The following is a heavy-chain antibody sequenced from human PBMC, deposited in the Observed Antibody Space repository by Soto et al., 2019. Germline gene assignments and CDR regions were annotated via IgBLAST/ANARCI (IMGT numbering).Heavy chain of an antibody. V-gene: IGHV1-18*01. D-gene: IGHD2-21*02. CDR3: ARKSGRNCGGDCYSDY. J-gene: IGHJ4*02. CDR2: ISAFNGNT. Sequence: ASVKVSCKASGYTFTSYGISWVRQAPGQGLEWMGWISAFNGNTNYAQKLQGRVTMTTDTSTSTVYMELRSLRSDDTAVYYFARKSGRNCGGDCYSDYWGQGTLVTVSS. CDR1: GYTFTSYG.